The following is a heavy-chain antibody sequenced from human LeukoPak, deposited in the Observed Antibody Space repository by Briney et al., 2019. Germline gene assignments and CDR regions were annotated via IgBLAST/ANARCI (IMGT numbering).Heavy chain of an antibody. CDR2: INHSGST. CDR1: GGSFSGYY. J-gene: IGHJ4*02. Sequence: PSETLSLTRAVYGGSFSGYYWSWIRQPPGKGLEWIGEINHSGSTNYNPSLKSRVTISVDTSKNQFSLKLSSVTAADTAVYYCARETGYSSSWYFYWGQGTLVTVSS. CDR3: ARETGYSSSWYFY. D-gene: IGHD6-13*01. V-gene: IGHV4-34*01.